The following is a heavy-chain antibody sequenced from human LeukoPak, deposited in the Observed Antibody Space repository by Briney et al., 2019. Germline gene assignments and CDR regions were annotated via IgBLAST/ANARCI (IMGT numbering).Heavy chain of an antibody. J-gene: IGHJ5*02. D-gene: IGHD3-3*01. CDR2: ISGSGGST. CDR1: GFTFSGYA. CDR3: AKDRTITIFGVVDWFDP. Sequence: PGGSLRLSCAASGFTFSGYAMSWVRQAPGKGLEWVSAISGSGGSTYYADSVKGRFTISRDNSKNTLYLQMNSLRAEDTAVYYRAKDRTITIFGVVDWFDPWGQGTLVTVSS. V-gene: IGHV3-23*01.